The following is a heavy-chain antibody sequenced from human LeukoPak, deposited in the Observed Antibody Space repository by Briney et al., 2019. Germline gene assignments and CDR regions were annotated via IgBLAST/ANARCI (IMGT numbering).Heavy chain of an antibody. V-gene: IGHV4-39*07. CDR1: GGSISSSSYY. J-gene: IGHJ5*02. CDR3: ARDTITMVRGVYNNWFDP. D-gene: IGHD3-10*01. CDR2: IYYSGST. Sequence: SETLSLTCTVSGGSISSSSYYWGWIRQPPGKGLEWIGSIYYSGSTYYNPSLKSRVTISVDTSKNQFSLKLSSVTAADTAVYYCARDTITMVRGVYNNWFDPWGQGTLVTVSS.